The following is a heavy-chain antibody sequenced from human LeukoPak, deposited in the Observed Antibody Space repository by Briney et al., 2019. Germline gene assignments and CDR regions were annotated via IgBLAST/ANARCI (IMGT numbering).Heavy chain of an antibody. Sequence: GESLNISCRGSGYSFPSYWIGWVRQMPGRGLEWMGIIYPGDSDTKYSPSFQGQVTISADRSISTTYLQWSSLKASDTAMYYCARQVAAAARSFDYWGQGTLVTVSS. V-gene: IGHV5-51*01. D-gene: IGHD2-15*01. CDR2: IYPGDSDT. J-gene: IGHJ4*02. CDR3: ARQVAAAARSFDY. CDR1: GYSFPSYW.